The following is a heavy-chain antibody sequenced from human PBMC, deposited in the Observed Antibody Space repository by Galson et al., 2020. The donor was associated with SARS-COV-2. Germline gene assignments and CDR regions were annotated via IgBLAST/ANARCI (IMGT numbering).Heavy chain of an antibody. J-gene: IGHJ1*01. D-gene: IGHD3-3*01. CDR1: GGYIRNSDSF. CDR3: GRRISDGSYWYADQ. Sequence: ASETLSLTCTVSGGYIRNSDSFWAWIRQPPGKGLEWIGSVYSRGNAYYSPSLKSRATISLDTSNNQFSLKLTSLTAADTAVYYCGRRISDGSYWYADQWGQGTLVTVSS. V-gene: IGHV4-39*07. CDR2: VYSRGNA.